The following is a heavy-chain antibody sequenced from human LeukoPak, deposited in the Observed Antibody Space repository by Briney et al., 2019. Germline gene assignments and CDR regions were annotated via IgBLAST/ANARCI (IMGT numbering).Heavy chain of an antibody. CDR2: IYVSGSS. D-gene: IGHD1-26*01. CDR1: GASISSYY. J-gene: IGHJ4*02. CDR3: ARLYSGSPGAFDY. V-gene: IGHV4-4*07. Sequence: SETLSLTCTVSGASISSYYWSWIRQPAGKGLEWIGRIYVSGSSVYNPSLKSRVTISVDTSKNQFSLKLSSVTAADTAVYYCARLYSGSPGAFDYWGQGTLVTVSS.